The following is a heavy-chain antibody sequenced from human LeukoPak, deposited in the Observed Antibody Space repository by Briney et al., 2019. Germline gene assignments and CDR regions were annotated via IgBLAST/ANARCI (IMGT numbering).Heavy chain of an antibody. CDR2: ISYDGSNK. D-gene: IGHD5-24*01. V-gene: IGHV3-30*18. J-gene: IGHJ6*02. Sequence: PGGSLRLSCAASGFTFSIYSMNWVRQAPGKGLEWVAVISYDGSNKYYADSVKGRFTISRDNSKNTLYLQMNSLRAEDTAVYYCAKVLGDGYTRYYYGMDVWGQGTTVTVSS. CDR3: AKVLGDGYTRYYYGMDV. CDR1: GFTFSIYS.